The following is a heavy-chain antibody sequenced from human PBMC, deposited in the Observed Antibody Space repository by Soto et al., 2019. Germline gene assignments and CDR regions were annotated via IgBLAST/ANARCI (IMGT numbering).Heavy chain of an antibody. V-gene: IGHV3-30*18. CDR1: GFTFSSYG. Sequence: QVQLVESGGGVVQPGRSLRLSCAASGFTFSSYGMHWVRQAPGKGLEWVAVISYDGSNKYYADSVKGRFTISRDNSKNTLYLQINSLRAEDTAVYYCANSLYAITGIFDYWGQGTLVSVSS. CDR2: ISYDGSNK. J-gene: IGHJ4*02. D-gene: IGHD3-16*02. CDR3: ANSLYAITGIFDY.